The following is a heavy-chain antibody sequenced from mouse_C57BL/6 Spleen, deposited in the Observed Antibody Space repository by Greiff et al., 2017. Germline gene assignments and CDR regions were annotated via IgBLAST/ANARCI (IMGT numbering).Heavy chain of an antibody. CDR3: ARADSNYFYAMDY. CDR2: ISAGGSYT. D-gene: IGHD2-5*01. CDR1: GFTFSSYA. V-gene: IGHV5-4*03. J-gene: IGHJ4*01. Sequence: EVMLVESGGGLVKPGGSLKLSCAASGFTFSSYAMSWVRQTPEKRLEWVATISAGGSYTYYPDNVKGRFTISRDNAKNNLYLQMSHLKSEDTAMYYCARADSNYFYAMDYWGQGTSVTVSS.